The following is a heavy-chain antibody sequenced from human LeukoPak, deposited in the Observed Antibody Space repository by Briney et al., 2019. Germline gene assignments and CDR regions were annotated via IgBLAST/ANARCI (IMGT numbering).Heavy chain of an antibody. CDR1: GFPFRDYY. V-gene: IGHV3-11*01. CDR3: STRILTERNDY. J-gene: IGHJ4*02. Sequence: GGSLRLSCAASGFPFRDYYMTWVRQAPGKGLEWISYISRSGDTLYYADSVKGRFTISRDDSKDTLYLQMDGLKADDTAVYYCSTRILTERNDYWGQGTLVTVSS. D-gene: IGHD2-15*01. CDR2: ISRSGDTL.